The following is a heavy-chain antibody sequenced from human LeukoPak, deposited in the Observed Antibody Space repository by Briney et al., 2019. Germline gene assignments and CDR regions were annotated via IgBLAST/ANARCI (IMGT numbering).Heavy chain of an antibody. Sequence: PGASVKVSCKASGYTFTKYVVHWVRQAPGQRPEWMGWINAGNGDTKYSQNFQDRVTITRDTSANTAYMVLSSLTSEDTALYYCARDDCGDTCYPGGYWGQGTLVTVSS. D-gene: IGHD2-21*01. CDR1: GYTFTKYV. CDR2: INAGNGDT. CDR3: ARDDCGDTCYPGGY. J-gene: IGHJ4*02. V-gene: IGHV1-3*01.